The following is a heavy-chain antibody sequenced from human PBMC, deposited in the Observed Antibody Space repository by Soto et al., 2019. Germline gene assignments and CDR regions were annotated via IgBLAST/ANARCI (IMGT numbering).Heavy chain of an antibody. D-gene: IGHD6-13*01. CDR3: ARKAGSWSNNAFDI. CDR2: IYYSGST. CDR1: GGSVSSGSYY. J-gene: IGHJ3*02. V-gene: IGHV4-61*01. Sequence: SETLSLTCTVSGGSVSSGSYYWSWIRQPPGKGLEWIGYIYYSGSTNYNPSLKSRVTISVDTSKNQFSLKLSSVTAADTAVYYCARKAGSWSNNAFDIWGQGTMVTVSS.